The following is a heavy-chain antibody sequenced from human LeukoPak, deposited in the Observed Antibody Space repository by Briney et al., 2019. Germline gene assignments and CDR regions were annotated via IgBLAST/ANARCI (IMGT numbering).Heavy chain of an antibody. D-gene: IGHD3-3*01. V-gene: IGHV3-48*03. J-gene: IGHJ4*02. CDR2: ISSTGNTI. Sequence: PGGSLRLSCAASGFTFSSYEMNWVRQAPGKGLEWLSYISSTGNTIYYADSVKGRFTISRDNAKNSLFLQMNSLRAEDTAVYYCARDTDFWSGHSQFFDFWDQGTLVTVSS. CDR1: GFTFSSYE. CDR3: ARDTDFWSGHSQFFDF.